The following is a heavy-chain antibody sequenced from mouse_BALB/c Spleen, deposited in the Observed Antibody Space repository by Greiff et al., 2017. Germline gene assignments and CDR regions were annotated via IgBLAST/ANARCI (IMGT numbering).Heavy chain of an antibody. J-gene: IGHJ3*01. CDR3: ARGDDYDAWFAY. CDR1: GYTFTSYW. D-gene: IGHD2-4*01. CDR2: INPSTGYT. V-gene: IGHV1-7*01. Sequence: QVQLKESGAELAKPGASVKMSCKASGYTFTSYWMHWVKQRPGQGLEWIGYINPSTGYTEYNQKFKDKATLTADKSSSTAYMQLSSLTSEDSAVYYCARGDDYDAWFAYWGQGTLVTVSA.